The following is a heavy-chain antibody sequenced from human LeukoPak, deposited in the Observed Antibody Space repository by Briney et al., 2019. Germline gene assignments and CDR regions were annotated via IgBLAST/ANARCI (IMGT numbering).Heavy chain of an antibody. CDR2: IYYSGST. Sequence: SETLSLTCTVSGGSISSSNYYWGWVRQPPGTGLEWIGNIYYSGSTYYNPSLKSRVTISVDTSKNQFSLKLSSVTAADTAVYYCARTTRSSWYARTRAYFDYWGQGTLVTVSS. CDR1: GGSISSSNYY. J-gene: IGHJ4*02. D-gene: IGHD2-2*01. CDR3: ARTTRSSWYARTRAYFDY. V-gene: IGHV4-39*07.